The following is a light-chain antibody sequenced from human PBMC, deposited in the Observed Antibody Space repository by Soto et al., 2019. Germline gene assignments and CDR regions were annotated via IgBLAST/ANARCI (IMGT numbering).Light chain of an antibody. J-gene: IGKJ1*01. V-gene: IGKV3-20*01. Sequence: DIILTQSPGTVSLSPGDRATLSCRASQSIASSSLGWFQQRPGQAPRLLFYGASARVTGIPDRFRGSGSGTDFLLVIDKMEPEDCGIYDCQHYGYSPRRTFGQGNKVELK. CDR2: GAS. CDR1: QSIASSS. CDR3: QHYGYSPRRT.